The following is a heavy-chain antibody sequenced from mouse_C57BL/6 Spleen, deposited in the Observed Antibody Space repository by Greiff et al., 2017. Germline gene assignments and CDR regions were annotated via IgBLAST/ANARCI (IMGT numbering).Heavy chain of an antibody. J-gene: IGHJ2*01. CDR2: INPGSGGT. Sequence: QVQLKESGAELVRPGTSVKVSCKASGYAFTNYLIEWVKQRPGQGLEWIGVINPGSGGTNYNEKFKGKATLTADKSSSTAYMQLSSLTSEASAVYFCARRTVVAPYDFGYWGKGTTLTVST. D-gene: IGHD1-1*01. V-gene: IGHV1-54*01. CDR1: GYAFTNYL. CDR3: ARRTVVAPYDFGY.